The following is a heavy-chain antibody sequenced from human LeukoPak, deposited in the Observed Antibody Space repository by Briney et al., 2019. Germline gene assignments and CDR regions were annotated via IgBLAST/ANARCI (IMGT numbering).Heavy chain of an antibody. CDR2: ISSSSSYI. CDR1: GFTFSSYS. Sequence: GGSLRLSCAASGFTFSSYSMNWVRQAPGKGLEWVSSISSSSSYIYYADSVKGRFTISRDNAKNSLYLQMNSLRAEDTALYHCARGSHYYYGSGSYPLDYWGQGTLVTVSS. V-gene: IGHV3-21*04. CDR3: ARGSHYYYGSGSYPLDY. D-gene: IGHD3-10*01. J-gene: IGHJ4*02.